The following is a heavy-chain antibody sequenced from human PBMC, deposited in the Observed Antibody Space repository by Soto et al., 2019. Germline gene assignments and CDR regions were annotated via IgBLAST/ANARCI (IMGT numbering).Heavy chain of an antibody. CDR1: GFTSSSYS. CDR2: ISSSSSYI. D-gene: IGHD6-19*01. J-gene: IGHJ3*02. Sequence: PGGSLRLSCAASGFTSSSYSMNWVRQAPGKGLELVSSISSSSSYIYYADSVKGRFTISRDNAKNSLYLQMNSLRAEDTAVYYCAREGQYSSGWRDAFDIWGQGTMVTV. V-gene: IGHV3-21*01. CDR3: AREGQYSSGWRDAFDI.